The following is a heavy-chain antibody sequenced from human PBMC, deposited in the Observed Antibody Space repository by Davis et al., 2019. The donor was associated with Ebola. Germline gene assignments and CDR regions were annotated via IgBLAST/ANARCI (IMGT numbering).Heavy chain of an antibody. CDR2: INPSGGST. V-gene: IGHV1-46*03. Sequence: ASVTVSCKASGYIFSRYYMHWVRQAPGQGLEWMGIINPSGGSTSYAQKFQGRVTMTRDTSTSTVYMELSSLRSEDTAVYYCAREVGAAALIYGMDVWGQGTTVTVSS. CDR3: AREVGAAALIYGMDV. CDR1: GYIFSRYY. D-gene: IGHD6-13*01. J-gene: IGHJ6*02.